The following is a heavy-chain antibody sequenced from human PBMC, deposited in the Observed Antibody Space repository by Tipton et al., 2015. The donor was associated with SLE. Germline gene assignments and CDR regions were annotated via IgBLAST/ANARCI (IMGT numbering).Heavy chain of an antibody. V-gene: IGHV4-4*02. D-gene: IGHD4-23*01. CDR1: GGSISSSDW. J-gene: IGHJ4*02. CDR3: ERENGGNFGTYYFDY. Sequence: TLSLTCAVSGGSISSSDWWSWVRQPPGKGLEGIGEISHSGGTNYNPSLKSRVTISVDTSKNQFSLKLSSVTAAGTAVYYCERENGGNFGTYYFDYWGQGTLVTVSS. CDR2: ISHSGGT.